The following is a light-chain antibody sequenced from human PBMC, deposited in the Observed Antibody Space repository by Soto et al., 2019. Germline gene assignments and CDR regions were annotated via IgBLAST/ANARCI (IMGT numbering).Light chain of an antibody. CDR2: GSS. J-gene: IGKJ1*01. V-gene: IGKV3-20*01. CDR1: QSVSSSY. Sequence: EIVVTQSPGTLSLSPGERATLSCRASQSVSSSYLAWDQQKPGQAPRLLIYGSSSRATGIQDRFSGSGSGTDFTLTISRLEPEDFAVYYCQQYGSSPWGFGQGTKVDI. CDR3: QQYGSSPWG.